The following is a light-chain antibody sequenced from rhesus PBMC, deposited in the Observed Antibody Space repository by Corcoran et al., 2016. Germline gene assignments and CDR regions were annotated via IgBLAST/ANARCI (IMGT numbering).Light chain of an antibody. CDR1: QSLLVSEDGNTS. J-gene: IGKJ1*01. Sequence: DIVMTQTPLSLPVTPGEPASISCRSSQSLLVSEDGNTSLDWYLQKPGQPPQLLIYEVSNRASGVPDRFSGSGSDTDFTLKISRVEAEDFGVYYCMQARGFPRTFGQGTKVEIK. CDR3: MQARGFPRT. V-gene: IGKV2-104*02. CDR2: EVS.